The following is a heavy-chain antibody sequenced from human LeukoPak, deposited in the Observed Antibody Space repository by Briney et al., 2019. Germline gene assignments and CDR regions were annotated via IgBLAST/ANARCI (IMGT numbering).Heavy chain of an antibody. J-gene: IGHJ3*02. D-gene: IGHD3-22*01. Sequence: PGGSLRLSCGPSGFILSIYEVKWVRQAPGKGLEWVSYISSSGTSIYYADSVKGRFTISRDNAKNSLYLQMNSLRAEDTAVYYWRTEECESYYDSRGYYSDIWGQGTMVTVSS. V-gene: IGHV3-48*03. CDR1: GFILSIYE. CDR2: ISSSGTSI. CDR3: RTEECESYYDSRGYYSDI.